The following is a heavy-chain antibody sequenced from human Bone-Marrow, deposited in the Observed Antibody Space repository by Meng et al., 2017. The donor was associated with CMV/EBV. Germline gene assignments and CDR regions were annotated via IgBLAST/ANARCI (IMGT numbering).Heavy chain of an antibody. CDR1: GYTFTGYY. J-gene: IGHJ4*01. V-gene: IGHV1-2*02. CDR2: INPNSGGT. Sequence: ASVKVSCKASGYTFTGYYMHWVRQVPGQGLEWMGWINPNSGGTNYAQKFQGRVTMTRDTSISTAYMELSRLRSDDTAVYYCATSPGWLQPTRFDDWGQGTLVTVSS. CDR3: ATSPGWLQPTRFDD. D-gene: IGHD5-24*01.